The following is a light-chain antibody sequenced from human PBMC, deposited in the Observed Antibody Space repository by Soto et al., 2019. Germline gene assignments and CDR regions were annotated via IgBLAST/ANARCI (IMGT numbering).Light chain of an antibody. Sequence: QSVLTQPASVSGSPGQSITISCTGTSSDVGGYNYVSWYQQHPGKAPKLMIYEVSNRPSGVSNRFSGSKSGNTASLTISGIQAEDEADYYCSSYTSSSTPSYVLGTGTKVTVL. CDR3: SSYTSSSTPSYV. V-gene: IGLV2-14*01. CDR2: EVS. CDR1: SSDVGGYNY. J-gene: IGLJ1*01.